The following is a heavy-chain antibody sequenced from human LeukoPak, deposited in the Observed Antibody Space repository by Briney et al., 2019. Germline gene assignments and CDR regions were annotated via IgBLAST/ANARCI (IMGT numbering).Heavy chain of an antibody. D-gene: IGHD6-19*01. J-gene: IGHJ6*02. CDR3: TREEPEYNSGWSMDV. V-gene: IGHV4-4*02. CDR2: VYYSGST. CDR1: GDSINNNKW. Sequence: PSETLSLTCVASGDSINNNKWRSWVRQPPGKGLEWIGDVYYSGSTNYNPSLKSRVTMSVDKSKNQFFMKLNSVTAADTAVYYCTREEPEYNSGWSMDVWGQGTTVTVSS.